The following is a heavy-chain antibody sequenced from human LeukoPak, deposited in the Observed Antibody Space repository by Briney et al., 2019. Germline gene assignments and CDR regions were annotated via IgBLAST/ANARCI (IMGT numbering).Heavy chain of an antibody. CDR3: ARVYYYGSGSSGYFDY. D-gene: IGHD3-10*01. Sequence: PGGSLRLSCAASGFTFSSYSKNWVRQAQGKGLEWVSSISSSSSYIYYADSVKGRFTISRDNATNSLYLQMNSLRAEDTAVYYCARVYYYGSGSSGYFDYWGQGTMVGVPS. V-gene: IGHV3-21*01. J-gene: IGHJ4*02. CDR2: ISSSSSYI. CDR1: GFTFSSYS.